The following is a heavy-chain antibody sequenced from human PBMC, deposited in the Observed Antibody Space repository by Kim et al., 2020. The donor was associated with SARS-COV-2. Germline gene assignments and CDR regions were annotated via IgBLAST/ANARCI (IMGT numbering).Heavy chain of an antibody. CDR2: IIPILGIA. J-gene: IGHJ5*02. CDR1: GGTFSSYA. D-gene: IGHD6-13*01. V-gene: IGHV1-69*04. CDR3: ARGAASGYNWFDP. Sequence: SVKVSCKASGGTFSSYAISWVRQAPGQGLEWMGRIIPILGIANYAQKFQGRVTITADKSTSTAYMELSSLRSEDTAVYYCARGAASGYNWFDPWGQGTL.